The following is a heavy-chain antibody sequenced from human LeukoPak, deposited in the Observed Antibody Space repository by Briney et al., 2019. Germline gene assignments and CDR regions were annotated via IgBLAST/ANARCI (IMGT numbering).Heavy chain of an antibody. Sequence: SETLSLTCAVYGGSFSGYYWSWIRQPPGKGLEWIREINHSGSTNYNPSLKSRVTISVDTSKNQFSLKLSSVTAADTAVYYSARRQLWLRAYAWFDPWGQGTLVTVSS. D-gene: IGHD5-18*01. J-gene: IGHJ5*02. CDR3: ARRQLWLRAYAWFDP. CDR2: INHSGST. CDR1: GGSFSGYY. V-gene: IGHV4-34*01.